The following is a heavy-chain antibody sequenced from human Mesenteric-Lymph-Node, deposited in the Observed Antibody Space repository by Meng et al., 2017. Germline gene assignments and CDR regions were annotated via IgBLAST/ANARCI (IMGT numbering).Heavy chain of an antibody. D-gene: IGHD3/OR15-3a*01. CDR1: GGLFSGYY. J-gene: IGHJ4*02. CDR3: ARGYDFWTAPQIDF. CDR2: INHSGST. Sequence: SETLSLTCEVYGGLFSGYYWTWIRQPPGKGLEWIGDINHSGSTNYNPSLKSRLTISVDTSKSHLSLKLSSVTAADTAIYYCARGYDFWTAPQIDFWGQGSLVTVSS. V-gene: IGHV4-34*01.